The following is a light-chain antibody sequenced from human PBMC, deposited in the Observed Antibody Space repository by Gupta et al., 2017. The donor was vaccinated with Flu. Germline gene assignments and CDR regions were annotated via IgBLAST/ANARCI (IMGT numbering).Light chain of an antibody. J-gene: IGKJ1*01. V-gene: IGKV1-5*03. CDR1: ESVSRW. CDR2: KAS. CDR3: QQYNSYWT. Sequence: DIQMTQSPSTLSASVGDRVTITCRASESVSRWLAWYQQKPGKAPKLLIYKASTFQSGVPSRCSGSGAGTEFPLTISSLQPDDFATYYCQQYNSYWTFGQGTKVEIK.